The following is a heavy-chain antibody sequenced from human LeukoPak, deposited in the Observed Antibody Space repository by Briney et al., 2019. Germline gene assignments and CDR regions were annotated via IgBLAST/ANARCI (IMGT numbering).Heavy chain of an antibody. V-gene: IGHV1-2*02. Sequence: ASVKVSCKASGYTFTGYYMHWVRQAPGQGLEWMGWINPNSGGTNYAQKFQGRVTMTRDTSISTAHMELSRLRSDDTAVYYCARDLRHRFVRVDYWGQGTLVTVSS. J-gene: IGHJ4*02. CDR2: INPNSGGT. CDR3: ARDLRHRFVRVDY. D-gene: IGHD6-6*01. CDR1: GYTFTGYY.